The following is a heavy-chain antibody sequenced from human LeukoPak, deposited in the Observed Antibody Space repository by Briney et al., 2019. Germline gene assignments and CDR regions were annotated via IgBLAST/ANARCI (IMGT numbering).Heavy chain of an antibody. D-gene: IGHD2-15*01. J-gene: IGHJ4*02. V-gene: IGHV3-9*01. CDR3: AKSLSQWLLRGVDY. Sequence: GGSLRLSCAACGFTFDDYAMHWVRQAPGKGLEWVSGISWNSGSIDYADSVKGRFTISRDSAKNSLYLQMNSLRAEDTALYYCAKSLSQWLLRGVDYWGQGTLVTVSS. CDR1: GFTFDDYA. CDR2: ISWNSGSI.